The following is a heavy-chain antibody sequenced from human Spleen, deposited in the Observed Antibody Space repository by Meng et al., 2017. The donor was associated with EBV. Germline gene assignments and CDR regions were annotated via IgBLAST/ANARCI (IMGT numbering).Heavy chain of an antibody. V-gene: IGHV1-2*06. CDR1: AYRVSAYT. Sequence: LVQAGVDVKEAGDTVKVSCKNSAYRVSAYTLYWLRQAPGQGLEWLGRINPICGAAGSTQKFQGRLTLTRETYINTAYLELSGLTPDDTAVYYCARELDTTMVADLWGQGTLVTVSS. D-gene: IGHD5-18*01. CDR3: ARELDTTMVADL. CDR2: INPICGAA. J-gene: IGHJ5*02.